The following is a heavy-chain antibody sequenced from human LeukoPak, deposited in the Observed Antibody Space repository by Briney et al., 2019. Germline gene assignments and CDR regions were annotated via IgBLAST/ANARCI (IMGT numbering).Heavy chain of an antibody. CDR2: SYYSGST. CDR1: GGSMNNYY. Sequence: PSETLSLTCTVSGGSMNNYYWNWIRQPPGKGLEWIGYSYYSGSTNYNPSLKSRVNISVDTSKNQFSLNLSSVTDADTAVYYCARLGSVAMPFDCWGQGTLVTVSS. CDR3: ARLGSVAMPFDC. J-gene: IGHJ4*02. D-gene: IGHD2-2*01. V-gene: IGHV4-59*08.